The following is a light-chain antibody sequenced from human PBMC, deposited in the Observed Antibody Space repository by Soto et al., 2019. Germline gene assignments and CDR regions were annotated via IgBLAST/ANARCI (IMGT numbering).Light chain of an antibody. J-gene: IGKJ1*01. CDR3: QQGYNTFWT. CDR1: QPIGTS. Sequence: DIQMTQYPSSLSAFVGDSVTVTCRASQPIGTSLHWYQQKAGKAPKVLISAATKLQSGVPSRFTGGGSGTDFTLTISNLQPEDSATYYCQQGYNTFWTFGRGTKVDIK. V-gene: IGKV1-39*01. CDR2: AAT.